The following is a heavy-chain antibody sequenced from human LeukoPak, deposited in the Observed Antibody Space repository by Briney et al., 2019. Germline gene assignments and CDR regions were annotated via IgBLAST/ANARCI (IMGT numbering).Heavy chain of an antibody. Sequence: ASVKVSCKASGHTFTSYAMHWVRQAPGQRLEWMGWINAGNGNTKYSQKFQGRVTITRDTSASTAYMELSSLRSEDTAVYYCARLSSGYYDSSGDLDYWGQGTLVTVSS. D-gene: IGHD3-22*01. CDR3: ARLSSGYYDSSGDLDY. J-gene: IGHJ4*02. V-gene: IGHV1-3*01. CDR2: INAGNGNT. CDR1: GHTFTSYA.